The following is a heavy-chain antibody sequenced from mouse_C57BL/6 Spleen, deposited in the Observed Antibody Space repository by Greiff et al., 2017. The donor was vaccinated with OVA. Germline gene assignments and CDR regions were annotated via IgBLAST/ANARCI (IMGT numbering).Heavy chain of an antibody. CDR3: ARDYDGYRYFDD. J-gene: IGHJ1*03. CDR2: IYPSDSET. D-gene: IGHD2-4*01. Sequence: QVQLQQPGAELVRPGSSVKLSCKASGYTFTSYWMDWVKQRPGQGLEWIGNIYPSDSETHYNQKFKDKATLTVDNSSSTAYMQLSRLTSEDSAVYYCARDYDGYRYFDDWGTGTTVTVSS. CDR1: GYTFTSYW. V-gene: IGHV1-61*01.